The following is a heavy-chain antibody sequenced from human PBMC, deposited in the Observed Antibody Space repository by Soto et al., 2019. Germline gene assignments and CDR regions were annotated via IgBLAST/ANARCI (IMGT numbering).Heavy chain of an antibody. CDR3: ARAGGHCSSTSCVEY. D-gene: IGHD2-2*01. CDR1: GDTFSSYG. J-gene: IGHJ4*02. Sequence: QVQLVQSGAEVKKPGSSVKVSCKASGDTFSSYGTNWVRQAPGQGLEWMGGINPIFGSANYAQKFQGRVTITADESTSTAYLELTSRRSEDTAVYYCARAGGHCSSTSCVEYWGQGTLITVSS. V-gene: IGHV1-69*01. CDR2: INPIFGSA.